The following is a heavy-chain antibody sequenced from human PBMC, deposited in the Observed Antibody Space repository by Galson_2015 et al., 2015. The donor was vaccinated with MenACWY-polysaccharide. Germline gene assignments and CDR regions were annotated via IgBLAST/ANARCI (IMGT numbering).Heavy chain of an antibody. Sequence: QSGAEVKKPGESLKISCKGSGYSFSNYWIGWVRQMPGKGLEWMGIIYSSDSDTRCSPSFQGQVSISVDKSISTAYLQWSSLKASDTAMYYCARVSGYYSADYWGQGTLVTVSS. V-gene: IGHV5-51*01. D-gene: IGHD3-3*01. CDR2: IYSSDSDT. J-gene: IGHJ4*02. CDR1: GYSFSNYW. CDR3: ARVSGYYSADY.